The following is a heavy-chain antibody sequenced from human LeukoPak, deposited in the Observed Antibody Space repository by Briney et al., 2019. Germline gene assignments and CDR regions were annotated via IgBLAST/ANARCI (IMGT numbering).Heavy chain of an antibody. J-gene: IGHJ4*02. CDR3: TTDGYYYGSGFRDY. CDR1: GFTFSSYS. D-gene: IGHD3-10*01. CDR2: IKSKTDGGTT. V-gene: IGHV3-15*01. Sequence: GGSLRLSCAASGFTFSSYSMNWVRQAPGKGLEWVGRIKSKTDGGTTDYAAPVKGRFTISRDDSKNTLYLQMNSLKTEDTAVYYCTTDGYYYGSGFRDYWGQGTLVTVSS.